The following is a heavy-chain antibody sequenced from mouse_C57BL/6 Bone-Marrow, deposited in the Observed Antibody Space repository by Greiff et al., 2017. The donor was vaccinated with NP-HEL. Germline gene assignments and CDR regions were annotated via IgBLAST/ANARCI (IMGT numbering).Heavy chain of an antibody. J-gene: IGHJ4*01. V-gene: IGHV1-64*01. CDR1: GYTFTSYW. D-gene: IGHD1-1*01. CDR2: IHPNSGST. Sequence: QVQLKQPGAELVKPGASVKLSCKASGYTFTSYWMHWVKQRPGQGLEWIGMIHPNSGSTNYNEKFKSKDTLTVDKSSSTAYMQLSSLTSEDSAVYYCSRASVVAFYAMDYWGQGTSVTVSS. CDR3: SRASVVAFYAMDY.